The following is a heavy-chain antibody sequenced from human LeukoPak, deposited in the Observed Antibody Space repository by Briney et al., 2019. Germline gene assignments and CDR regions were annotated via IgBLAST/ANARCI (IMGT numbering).Heavy chain of an antibody. J-gene: IGHJ4*02. CDR3: ASVGYNSGNY. V-gene: IGHV4-59*12. CDR1: GGSIKSNY. CDR2: GYYSGST. Sequence: SETLSLTCTVSGGSIKSNYWSWIRQPPGKGLEWIGYGYYSGSTNYNPSLKSRVTISVDTSKNQFSLKLSSVTAADTAVYYCASVGYNSGNYWGQGTLVTVSS. D-gene: IGHD5-24*01.